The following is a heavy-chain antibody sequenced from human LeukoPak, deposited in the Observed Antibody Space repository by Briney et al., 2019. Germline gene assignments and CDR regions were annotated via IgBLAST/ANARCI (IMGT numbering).Heavy chain of an antibody. CDR1: GFTVSSNY. CDR3: ARDYYDSSGYYY. V-gene: IGHV3-66*01. J-gene: IGHJ4*02. Sequence: GGSLRLSCAASGFTVSSNYMCWVRQAPGKGLEWVSVIYSGGSTYYADSVKGRFTISRDNSKNTLYLQMNSLRAEDTAVYYCARDYYDSSGYYYWGQGTLVTVSS. D-gene: IGHD3-22*01. CDR2: IYSGGST.